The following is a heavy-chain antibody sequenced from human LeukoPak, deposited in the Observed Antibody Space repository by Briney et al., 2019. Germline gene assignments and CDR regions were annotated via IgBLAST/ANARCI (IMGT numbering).Heavy chain of an antibody. J-gene: IGHJ4*02. CDR2: ISTNSRYR. CDR1: GFSFSSYS. Sequence: AGGSLRLSCEASGFSFSSYSMVWVRQAPGKGLEWVSSISTNSRYRYYTDLVKGRFTISRDNSKNTLYLQMNSLRAEDTSVYYCARRAGAYSHPYDYWGQGTLVTVSS. D-gene: IGHD4/OR15-4a*01. CDR3: ARRAGAYSHPYDY. V-gene: IGHV3-21*04.